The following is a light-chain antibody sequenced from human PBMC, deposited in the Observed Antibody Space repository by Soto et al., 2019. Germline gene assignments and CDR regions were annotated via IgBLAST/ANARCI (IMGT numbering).Light chain of an antibody. V-gene: IGLV2-14*01. J-gene: IGLJ1*01. CDR1: SSDVGGYNY. CDR3: GPNTSSSPPLYG. CDR2: DVS. Sequence: QSALTQPASVSGSPGQSITISCTGTSSDVGGYNYVSWYQQHPGKAPKLMIYDVSNRPSGVSNRFSGSKSGNTASLTISGPQAEDGADYSGGPNTSSSPPLYGSGTGPKVPVL.